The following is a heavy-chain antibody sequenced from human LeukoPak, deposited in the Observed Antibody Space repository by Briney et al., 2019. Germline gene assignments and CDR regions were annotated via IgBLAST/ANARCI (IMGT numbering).Heavy chain of an antibody. Sequence: GASVKVSCKASGSSFTNYGITWVRQAPGQGLEWMGWISGYSGNTNYAQKLQGRVTMTTDTSTSTAYMELRSLRSDDTAVYYCARGGLSSTRKTSFDYWGQGTLVTVSS. J-gene: IGHJ4*02. CDR2: ISGYSGNT. D-gene: IGHD2-2*01. V-gene: IGHV1-18*01. CDR1: GSSFTNYG. CDR3: ARGGLSSTRKTSFDY.